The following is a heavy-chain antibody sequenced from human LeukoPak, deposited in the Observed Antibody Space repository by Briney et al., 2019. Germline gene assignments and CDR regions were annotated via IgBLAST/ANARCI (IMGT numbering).Heavy chain of an antibody. J-gene: IGHJ4*02. CDR1: GYTFTSYA. CDR3: ARDLFYYDILTGYLREYYFDY. D-gene: IGHD3-9*01. CDR2: INTNTGNP. V-gene: IGHV7-4-1*02. Sequence: GASVKVSCKASGYTFTSYAMNWVRQAPGQGLEWMGWINTNTGNPTYAQGFTGRFVFSLDTSVSTAYLQISSLKAEDTAVYYCARDLFYYDILTGYLREYYFDYWGQGTLVTVSS.